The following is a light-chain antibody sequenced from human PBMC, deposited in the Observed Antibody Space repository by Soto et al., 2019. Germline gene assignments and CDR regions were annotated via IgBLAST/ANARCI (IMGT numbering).Light chain of an antibody. V-gene: IGKV1-5*03. CDR3: QQYNSYWT. Sequence: DIQMTQSPSTLSASVGDRVTITCRASQSISSWLAWYQQKPGKAPKLLIYKASSLESGVPSGFGGSGSGTEFTLTISSLQPDDFATYYCQQYNSYWTFGQGTKVEIK. J-gene: IGKJ1*01. CDR2: KAS. CDR1: QSISSW.